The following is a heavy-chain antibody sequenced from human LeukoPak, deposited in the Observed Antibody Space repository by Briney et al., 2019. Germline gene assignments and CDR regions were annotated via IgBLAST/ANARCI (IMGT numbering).Heavy chain of an antibody. D-gene: IGHD5-12*01. CDR3: ANTEALGYSGYDSYAFDI. Sequence: GRPLRLSCAASGFTFSSYGMHWVRQAPGKGLEWVAVISYDGSNKYYADSVKGRFTISRDNSKNTLYLQMNSLRAEDTAVYYCANTEALGYSGYDSYAFDIWGQGTMVTVSS. V-gene: IGHV3-30*18. J-gene: IGHJ3*02. CDR1: GFTFSSYG. CDR2: ISYDGSNK.